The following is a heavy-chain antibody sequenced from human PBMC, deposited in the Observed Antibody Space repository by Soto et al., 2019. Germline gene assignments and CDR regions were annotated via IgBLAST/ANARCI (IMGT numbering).Heavy chain of an antibody. CDR1: GGTFGSYA. V-gene: IGHV1-69*12. Sequence: QVQLVQSGAEVKKPGSSVKVSCKASGGTFGSYAISWVRQAPGQGLEWMGGIIPIFGTANYAQKFQGRVTITADESTSTAYMELSSLRSEDTAVYYCAREAAVAGTIGYFDLWGRGTLVTVSS. D-gene: IGHD6-19*01. J-gene: IGHJ2*01. CDR3: AREAAVAGTIGYFDL. CDR2: IIPIFGTA.